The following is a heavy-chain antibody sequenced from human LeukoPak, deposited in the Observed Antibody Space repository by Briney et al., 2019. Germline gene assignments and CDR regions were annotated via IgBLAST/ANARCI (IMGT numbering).Heavy chain of an antibody. D-gene: IGHD6-19*01. CDR2: INHSGST. J-gene: IGHJ4*02. CDR3: ARHPFSAPFDY. Sequence: SETLSLTCAVYGGSFSGYYWSWIRQPPGKGLEWIGEINHSGSTNYNPSLKSRVTISVDTSKNQFSLKLSSVTAADTAVYYCARHPFSAPFDYWGQGILVTVSP. V-gene: IGHV4-34*01. CDR1: GGSFSGYY.